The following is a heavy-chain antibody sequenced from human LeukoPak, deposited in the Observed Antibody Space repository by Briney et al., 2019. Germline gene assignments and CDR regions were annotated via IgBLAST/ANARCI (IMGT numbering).Heavy chain of an antibody. J-gene: IGHJ3*02. CDR3: AKDLLGYCSSTSCYGVNPNAFDI. D-gene: IGHD2-2*01. CDR2: ISGSGGST. V-gene: IGHV3-23*01. Sequence: PGGSLRLSCAASGFTFSSYAMSWVRQAPGKGLEWVSAISGSGGSTYYADSVKGRFTISRDNSKNTLYLQMNSLRAEDTAVYYCAKDLLGYCSSTSCYGVNPNAFDIWGQGTMVTVSS. CDR1: GFTFSSYA.